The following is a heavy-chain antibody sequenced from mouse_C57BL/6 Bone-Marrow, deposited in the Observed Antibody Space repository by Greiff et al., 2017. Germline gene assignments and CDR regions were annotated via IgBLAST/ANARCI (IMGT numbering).Heavy chain of an antibody. CDR2: IYPGSGNT. V-gene: IGHV1-76*01. J-gene: IGHJ4*01. Sequence: QVQLQQSGAELVRPGASVKLSCKASGYTFTDYYINWVKQRPGQGLEWIARIYPGSGNTYYNEKFKGKATLTAEKSSSTAYMQLSSLTYEDSAVYFGARAMDYWGQGTSVTVSS. CDR1: GYTFTDYY. CDR3: ARAMDY.